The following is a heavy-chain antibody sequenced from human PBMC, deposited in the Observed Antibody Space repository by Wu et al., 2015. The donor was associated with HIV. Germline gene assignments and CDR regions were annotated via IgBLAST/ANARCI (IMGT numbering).Heavy chain of an antibody. CDR2: FDPEDGET. CDR1: GYTLTELS. J-gene: IGHJ4*02. Sequence: QVQLVQSGAEVKKPGASVKVSCKVSGYTLTELSMHWVRQAPGKGLEWMGGFDPEDGETIYAQKFQGRVTMTEDTSTDTAYMELSSLRSEDTAVYYCATFPLMIKDIVVVPAALGAYYFDYWGQGTRGHRLL. CDR3: ATFPLMIKDIVVVPAALGAYYFDY. D-gene: IGHD2-2*01. V-gene: IGHV1-24*01.